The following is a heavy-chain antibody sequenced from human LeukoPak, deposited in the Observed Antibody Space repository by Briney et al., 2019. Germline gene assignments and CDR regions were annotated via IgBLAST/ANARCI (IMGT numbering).Heavy chain of an antibody. J-gene: IGHJ4*02. CDR2: ISGSGGST. CDR3: AKVRRYSEGPDY. CDR1: GFTFSSYA. V-gene: IGHV3-23*01. D-gene: IGHD2-15*01. Sequence: PGGSLRLSCAASGFTFSSYAMSWVRQAPGKGLEWVSAISGSGGSTYYADSVKGRFTISGDNSKNTLYLQVNSLRAEDTAVYYCAKVRRYSEGPDYWGQGTLVNVSS.